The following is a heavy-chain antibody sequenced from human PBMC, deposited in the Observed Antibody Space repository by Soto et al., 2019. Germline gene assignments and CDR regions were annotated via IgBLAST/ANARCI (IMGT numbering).Heavy chain of an antibody. V-gene: IGHV3-48*03. CDR3: GREVVDDAFDI. Sequence: EVQLVESGGGLVQPGGSLRLSCAASGFTFNSYEMNWVRQAPGKGLEWLSYISSIGGTVYYADSVKGRFTISRDNAENSLYLQMNSLRDEDTAVYYCGREVVDDAFDIWGQGTMVSVSS. CDR1: GFTFNSYE. J-gene: IGHJ3*02. D-gene: IGHD3-22*01. CDR2: ISSIGGTV.